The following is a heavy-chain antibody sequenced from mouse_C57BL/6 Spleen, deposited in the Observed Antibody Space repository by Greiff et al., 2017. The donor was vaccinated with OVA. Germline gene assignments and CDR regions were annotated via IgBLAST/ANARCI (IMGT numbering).Heavy chain of an antibody. CDR2: RRSKSNNYST. J-gene: IGHJ4*01. CDR3: VRGTAYGMDY. D-gene: IGHD3-3*01. V-gene: IGHV10-1*01. Sequence: EVQLVESGGGLVQPKGSLKLSCAASGFSFNTYAMNWVRQAPGKGVEWVARRRSKSNNYSTNYTKSMKDRFTISRDKSESMLYLQMNNLKTEDTAVYYCVRGTAYGMDYWGQGTSVTVSS. CDR1: GFSFNTYA.